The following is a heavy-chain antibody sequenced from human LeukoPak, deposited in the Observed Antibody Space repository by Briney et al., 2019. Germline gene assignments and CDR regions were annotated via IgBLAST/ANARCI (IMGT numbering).Heavy chain of an antibody. CDR2: IYYSGST. CDR3: ARSYRGYDSSGYGAFDI. D-gene: IGHD3-22*01. V-gene: IGHV4-59*08. CDR1: GGSISSYY. J-gene: IGHJ3*02. Sequence: PSETLSLTCTVSGGSISSYYWSWIRQPPGKGLEWIGYIYYSGSTNYNPSLKSRVTISVDTSKNQFSLKLSSVTAADTAVYYCARSYRGYDSSGYGAFDIWGQGTMVTVSS.